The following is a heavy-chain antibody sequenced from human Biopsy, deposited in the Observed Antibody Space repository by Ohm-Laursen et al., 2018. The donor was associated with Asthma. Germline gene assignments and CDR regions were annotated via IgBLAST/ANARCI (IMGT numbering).Heavy chain of an antibody. CDR1: GFRFDDYA. Sequence: RSLRLSCADSGFRFDDYAMYWVRQAPGKGLEWVAGISWNSGNIGYAVSVKGRFIVSRDNVKNSLYLQMNSLRAEDTAMYYCAKDMGAGGNDPDSFIGYYGMDVWGQGTTVTVSS. CDR3: AKDMGAGGNDPDSFIGYYGMDV. J-gene: IGHJ6*02. D-gene: IGHD3-16*01. CDR2: ISWNSGNI. V-gene: IGHV3-9*01.